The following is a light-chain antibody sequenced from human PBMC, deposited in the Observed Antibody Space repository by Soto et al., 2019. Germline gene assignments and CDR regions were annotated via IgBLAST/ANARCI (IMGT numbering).Light chain of an antibody. Sequence: QSALTQPASVSGSPGQSITIYCTGTSSDVGGYNYVSWYQQHPGKAPKLMIYEVSNRPSGVSNRFSGSKSDNTASLTISGLQAEDEADYYCSSYTSSSTVVFGGGTKVTVL. J-gene: IGLJ2*01. CDR1: SSDVGGYNY. CDR2: EVS. V-gene: IGLV2-14*01. CDR3: SSYTSSSTVV.